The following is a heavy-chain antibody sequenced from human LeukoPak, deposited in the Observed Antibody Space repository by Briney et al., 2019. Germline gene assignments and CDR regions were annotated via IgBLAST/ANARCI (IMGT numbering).Heavy chain of an antibody. Sequence: SETLSLTCTVSGGSISRYYWSWIRQSAGKGLEWIGRIYTSGITNYNPSLKSRVTMSIDTSKNQFSLKLSSVTAADTALYYCARDYYDSSGYWYWFDPWGQGTLVTVSS. J-gene: IGHJ5*02. CDR2: IYTSGIT. CDR1: GGSISRYY. V-gene: IGHV4-4*07. CDR3: ARDYYDSSGYWYWFDP. D-gene: IGHD3-22*01.